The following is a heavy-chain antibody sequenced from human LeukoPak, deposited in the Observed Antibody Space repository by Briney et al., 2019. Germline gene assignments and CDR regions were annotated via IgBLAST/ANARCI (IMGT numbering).Heavy chain of an antibody. Sequence: GGSLRLSCAASGFTVSSNYMSWVRQAPGKGLEWVSVIYSGGSTYYADSVKGRFTISRDNSKNTLYLQMNSLRAEDTAVYYCARLDYGDYVGAFDIWGQGTVVTVSS. CDR2: IYSGGST. J-gene: IGHJ3*02. D-gene: IGHD4-17*01. V-gene: IGHV3-53*01. CDR1: GFTVSSNY. CDR3: ARLDYGDYVGAFDI.